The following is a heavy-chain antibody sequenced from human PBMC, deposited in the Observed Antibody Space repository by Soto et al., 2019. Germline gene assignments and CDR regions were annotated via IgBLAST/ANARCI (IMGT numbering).Heavy chain of an antibody. Sequence: SLILSCAASGFTVSSHYMSWVRQSPGKGLEWVSVIYSGGSTYYADSEKGRFTISRDTSKNTLYLQMNILRVEDTAVYYCARDICLYDGAASYHNHYHGMDSWGRGTTVTVSS. V-gene: IGHV3-53*01. CDR1: GFTVSSHY. D-gene: IGHD3-10*01. CDR2: IYSGGST. J-gene: IGHJ6*02. CDR3: ARDICLYDGAASYHNHYHGMDS.